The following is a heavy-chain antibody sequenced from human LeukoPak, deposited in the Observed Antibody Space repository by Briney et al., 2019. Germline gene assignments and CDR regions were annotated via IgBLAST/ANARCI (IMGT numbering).Heavy chain of an antibody. CDR2: THYSGAT. Sequence: SETLSLTCTVSGDSITDAGYYWAWIRHHPETGLEWIGYTHYSGATYYNPSLESRVTISVDTSKRQFSLRLSSVTAADSAVYYSAREWMQVRKNWFDPWGQGILVTVSS. J-gene: IGHJ5*02. CDR1: GDSITDAGYY. V-gene: IGHV4-31*03. CDR3: AREWMQVRKNWFDP. D-gene: IGHD2-2*03.